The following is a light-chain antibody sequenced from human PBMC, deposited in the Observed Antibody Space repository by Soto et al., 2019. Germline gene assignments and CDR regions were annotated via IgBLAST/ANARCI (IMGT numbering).Light chain of an antibody. Sequence: DIPMPQSPSSLSASVGDRDTITCRASQSISSYLNWYQQKPEKAPKLLIYAAFSLQSGVPSRFSGSGSVTDFNLTISSLQPEYFATYYCQQCYSTPWTFGQGIKVEIK. V-gene: IGKV1-39*01. J-gene: IGKJ1*01. CDR3: QQCYSTPWT. CDR2: AAF. CDR1: QSISSY.